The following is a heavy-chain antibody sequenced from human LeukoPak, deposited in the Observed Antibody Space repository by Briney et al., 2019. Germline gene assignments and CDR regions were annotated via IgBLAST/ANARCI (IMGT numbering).Heavy chain of an antibody. CDR3: ARAKGPGIPFDP. CDR2: IKQDGSEK. CDR1: GFTFSSYA. Sequence: PGGSLRLSCAASGFTFSSYAMSWVRQVPGKGLEWVANIKQDGSEKYYVDSVKGRFTISRDNAKNSLYLQMNSLRAEDTAVYYCARAKGPGIPFDPWGQGTLVTVSS. J-gene: IGHJ5*02. V-gene: IGHV3-7*01.